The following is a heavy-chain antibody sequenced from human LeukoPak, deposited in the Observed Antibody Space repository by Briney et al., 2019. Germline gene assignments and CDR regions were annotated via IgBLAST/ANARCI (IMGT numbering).Heavy chain of an antibody. V-gene: IGHV4-34*01. CDR3: ARPYYYDSRIDP. J-gene: IGHJ5*02. CDR1: GGSFSGYY. D-gene: IGHD3-22*01. Sequence: SETLSLTCAVYGGSFSGYYWSWIRQPPGEGLEWIGEINHSGSTDYNPSLKSRVTISVDTSKNQLSLKLSSVTAADTAVYYCARPYYYDSRIDPWGQGILVTVSS. CDR2: INHSGST.